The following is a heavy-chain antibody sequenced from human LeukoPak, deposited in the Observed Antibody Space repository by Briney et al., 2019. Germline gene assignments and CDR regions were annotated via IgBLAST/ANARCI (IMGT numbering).Heavy chain of an antibody. CDR1: GFTFSSCG. D-gene: IGHD2/OR15-2a*01. CDR2: IRYDGSNK. Sequence: PGGSLRLSCAASGFTFSSCGMHWVRQAPGKGLEWVAFIRYDGSNKYYADSVKGRFTISRDNSKNTLYLQINSLRAEDTAVYYCASEGIVAFDIWGQGTMVTVSS. V-gene: IGHV3-30*02. CDR3: ASEGIVAFDI. J-gene: IGHJ3*02.